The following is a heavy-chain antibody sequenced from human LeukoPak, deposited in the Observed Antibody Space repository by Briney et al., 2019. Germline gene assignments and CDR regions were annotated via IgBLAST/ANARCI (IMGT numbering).Heavy chain of an antibody. Sequence: SETLSLTCSVSGASISGGIYYWGCIRQPPGKGLEWIGSIYYTGSTYDNPSLKSRVTISVDTSKNQFSLKLSSVTAADTAVYYCARRGGSGRAFDYWGQGTLVTVSS. J-gene: IGHJ4*02. CDR2: IYYTGST. D-gene: IGHD1-26*01. V-gene: IGHV4-39*01. CDR3: ARRGGSGRAFDY. CDR1: GASISGGIYY.